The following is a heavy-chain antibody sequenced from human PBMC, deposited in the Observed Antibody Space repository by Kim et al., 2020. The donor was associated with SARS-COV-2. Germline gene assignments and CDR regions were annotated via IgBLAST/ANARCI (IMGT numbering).Heavy chain of an antibody. CDR1: GFTFTDFW. D-gene: IGHD1-1*01. CDR3: ARDPGYSSFDS. J-gene: IGHJ4*02. CDR2: INQDGSQK. Sequence: GGSLRLSCAASGFTFTDFWMSWVRQTPEKGLEFVANINQDGSQKNYMDSVKGRFTLSRDNADNSMYLEMNNLRLDDTAVYYCARDPGYSSFDSWGQGTLV. V-gene: IGHV3-7*01.